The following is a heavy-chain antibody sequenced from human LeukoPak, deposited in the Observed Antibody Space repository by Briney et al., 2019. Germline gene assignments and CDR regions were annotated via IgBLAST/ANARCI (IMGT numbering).Heavy chain of an antibody. D-gene: IGHD3-22*01. CDR1: GYSFTSYW. V-gene: IGHV5-10-1*01. CDR2: IDPSDSYT. Sequence: GESLKISCKGSGYSFTSYWISWVRQMPGKGLEWMGRIDPSDSYTNYSPPFQGHVTISADKSISTAYLQWSSLKASDTAMYYCARQRYYDSSGYYYVDYWGQGTLVTVSS. CDR3: ARQRYYDSSGYYYVDY. J-gene: IGHJ4*02.